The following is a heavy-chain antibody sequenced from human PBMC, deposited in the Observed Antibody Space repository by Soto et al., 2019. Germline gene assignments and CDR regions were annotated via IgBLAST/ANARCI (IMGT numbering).Heavy chain of an antibody. V-gene: IGHV4-59*01. J-gene: IGHJ4*02. Sequence: SETLSLTCNVSGRSLNSYYWSWVRQPPGKGLEWIGYIYDSGITSYNPSLKSRVTMSADTSKNQFSLKLTSVTGADTAVYYCARTYDSNGYANEFDSWGQGILVTVSS. CDR3: ARTYDSNGYANEFDS. CDR2: IYDSGIT. D-gene: IGHD3-22*01. CDR1: GRSLNSYY.